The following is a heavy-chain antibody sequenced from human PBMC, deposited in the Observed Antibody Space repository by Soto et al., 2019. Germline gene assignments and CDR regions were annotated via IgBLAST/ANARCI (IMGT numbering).Heavy chain of an antibody. CDR2: IIPIFGTA. D-gene: IGHD2-15*01. CDR1: GGTFSSYA. V-gene: IGHV1-69*12. CDR3: ARVVVVVAASVPWFDP. Sequence: QVQLVQSGAEVKKPGSSVKVSCKASGGTFSSYAISWVRQAPGQGLEWMGGIIPIFGTANYAQKFQGRVTITADESTSTAYMELSSLISEDTAVYYCARVVVVVAASVPWFDPWGQGTLVTVSS. J-gene: IGHJ5*02.